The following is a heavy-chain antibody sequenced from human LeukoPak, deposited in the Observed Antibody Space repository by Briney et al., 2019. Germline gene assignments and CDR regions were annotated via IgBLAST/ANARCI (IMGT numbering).Heavy chain of an antibody. D-gene: IGHD1-20*01. J-gene: IGHJ4*02. CDR3: AREITGIFDY. CDR2: IYYSGST. V-gene: IGHV4-59*12. CDR1: GGSISSYY. Sequence: SETLSLTCTVSGGSISSYYWSWIRQPPGKGLEWIGYIYYSGSTNYNPSLKSRVTISVDTSKNQFSLKLSSVTAADTAVYYCAREITGIFDYWGQGTLVTVSS.